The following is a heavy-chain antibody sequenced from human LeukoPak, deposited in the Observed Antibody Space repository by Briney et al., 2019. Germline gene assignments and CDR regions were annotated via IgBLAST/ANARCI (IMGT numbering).Heavy chain of an antibody. Sequence: GGSLRLSCAASGFSLSNYAMSWVRQAPGKGLEWVPGISDSGGTTYYADSVKGRFTISRDNAKNSVYLQMNSLRAEDTGVYYCARQFPSRGYGGSDYWGQGTPVTVSS. CDR1: GFSLSNYA. CDR2: ISDSGGTT. J-gene: IGHJ4*02. CDR3: ARQFPSRGYGGSDY. D-gene: IGHD4-23*01. V-gene: IGHV3-23*01.